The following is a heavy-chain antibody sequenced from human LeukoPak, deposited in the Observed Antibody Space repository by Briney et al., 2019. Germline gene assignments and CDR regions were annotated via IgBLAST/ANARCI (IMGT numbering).Heavy chain of an antibody. CDR2: ISGSGGST. J-gene: IGHJ4*02. CDR3: AKGPDYDSVPFDY. V-gene: IGHV3-23*01. D-gene: IGHD3-22*01. Sequence: GGSLRLSCAASGFTFSDYYMSWIRQAPGKGLEWVSAISGSGGSTYYADSVKGRFTISRDNSKNTLYLQMNSLRAEDTAVYYCAKGPDYDSVPFDYWGQGTLVTVSS. CDR1: GFTFSDYY.